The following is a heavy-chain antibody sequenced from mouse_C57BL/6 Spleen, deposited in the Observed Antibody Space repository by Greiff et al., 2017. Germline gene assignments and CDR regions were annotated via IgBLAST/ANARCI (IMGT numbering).Heavy chain of an antibody. D-gene: IGHD2-14*01. CDR2: IYPGDGDT. J-gene: IGHJ1*03. CDR3: ARRGIHPDEYIDV. CDR1: GYAFSSSW. V-gene: IGHV1-82*01. Sequence: QVQLQQSGPELVKPGASVKISCKASGYAFSSSWMNWVKQRPGKGLEWIGRIYPGDGDTNYNGKFKGKATLTADKSSSTAYMQLSSLTSEDSAVYFCARRGIHPDEYIDVWGTGTTVTVSS.